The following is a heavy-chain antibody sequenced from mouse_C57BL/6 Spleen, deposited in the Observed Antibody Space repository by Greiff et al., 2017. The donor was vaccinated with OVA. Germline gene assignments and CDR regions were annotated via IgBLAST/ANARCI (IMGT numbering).Heavy chain of an antibody. V-gene: IGHV7-3*01. Sequence: DVMLVESGGGLVQPGGSLSLSCAASGFTFTDYYMSWVRQPPGKALEWLGFIRNKANGYTTEYSASVKGRFTISRDNSQSILYLQMNALRAEDSATYYCARSGSSYNYFDYWGQGTTRTVSS. CDR3: ARSGSSYNYFDY. CDR1: GFTFTDYY. D-gene: IGHD1-1*01. CDR2: IRNKANGYTT. J-gene: IGHJ2*01.